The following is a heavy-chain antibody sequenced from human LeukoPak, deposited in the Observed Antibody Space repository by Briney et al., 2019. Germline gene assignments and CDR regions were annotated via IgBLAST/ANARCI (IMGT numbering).Heavy chain of an antibody. CDR1: GFTFNNYY. J-gene: IGHJ3*02. V-gene: IGHV3-7*01. CDR2: IKEDGSES. CDR3: ARERYCSGGGCYRGYAFHI. D-gene: IGHD2-15*01. Sequence: GGSLRLSCAVSGFTFNNYYMTWVLQAPGKGLEWVAGIKEDGSESYYVDSVKGRFTISRDNAKNSLYLQMSSLRAEDTAMYYCARERYCSGGGCYRGYAFHIWGQGTMVTVSS.